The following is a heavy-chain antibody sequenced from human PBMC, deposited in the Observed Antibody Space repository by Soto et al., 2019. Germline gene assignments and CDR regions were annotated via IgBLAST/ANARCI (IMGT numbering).Heavy chain of an antibody. Sequence: PGGSLRLSCAASGFTFSSYAMSWVRQAPGKGLEWVSAISGSGGSTYYADSMKGRFTISRDNSKNTLYLQMNSLRAEDTAVYYCAKDRASNPIRVDYYYMDVWGKGTTVTVSS. CDR3: AKDRASNPIRVDYYYMDV. CDR2: ISGSGGST. CDR1: GFTFSSYA. V-gene: IGHV3-23*01. D-gene: IGHD4-4*01. J-gene: IGHJ6*03.